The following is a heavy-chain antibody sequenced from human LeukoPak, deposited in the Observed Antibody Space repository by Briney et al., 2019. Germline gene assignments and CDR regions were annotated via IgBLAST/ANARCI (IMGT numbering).Heavy chain of an antibody. D-gene: IGHD6-13*01. CDR1: GFTFSSYW. CDR2: IKQDGSEK. J-gene: IGHJ5*02. V-gene: IGHV3-7*01. Sequence: GGSLRLSCAAPGFTFSSYWMSWVRQAPGKGLEWVANIKQDGSEKYYVDSVKGRFTISRDNAKNSLYLQMNSLRAEDTAVYYCASEYSSSWYDHWGQGTLVTVSS. CDR3: ASEYSSSWYDH.